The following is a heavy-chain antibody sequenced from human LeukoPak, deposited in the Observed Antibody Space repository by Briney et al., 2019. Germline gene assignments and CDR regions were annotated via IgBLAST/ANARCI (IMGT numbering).Heavy chain of an antibody. CDR2: IYSGGST. CDR3: ARGHSSSWSPYYFDY. J-gene: IGHJ4*02. CDR1: GFTVSSNY. D-gene: IGHD6-13*01. V-gene: IGHV3-53*01. Sequence: GGSLRLSCAASGFTVSSNYMSWVRQAPGKGLEWVSVIYSGGSTYYADSVKGRFTISRDNSKNTLYLQMNSLRAEDTAVCYCARGHSSSWSPYYFDYWGQGTLVTVSS.